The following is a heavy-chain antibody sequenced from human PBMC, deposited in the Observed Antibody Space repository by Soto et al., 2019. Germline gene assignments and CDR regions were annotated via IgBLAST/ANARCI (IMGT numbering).Heavy chain of an antibody. J-gene: IGHJ6*03. CDR3: AREYDYGVPWYYYYMDV. CDR2: IYYSGST. CDR1: GGSISSSSYY. D-gene: IGHD4-17*01. Sequence: QLQLQESGPGLVKPSETLSLTCTVSGGSISSSSYYWGWIRQPPGKGLEWIGSIYYSGSTYYNPSLMRRVTISVDTSKNQFSLKLSSVTAADTAVYYCAREYDYGVPWYYYYMDVWGKGTTVTVSS. V-gene: IGHV4-39*02.